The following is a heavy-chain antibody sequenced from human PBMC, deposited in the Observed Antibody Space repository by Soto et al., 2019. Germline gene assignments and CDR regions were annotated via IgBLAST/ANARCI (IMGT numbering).Heavy chain of an antibody. D-gene: IGHD3-9*01. J-gene: IGHJ6*02. CDR2: ISYDGSNK. CDR3: AKFRRTVLRYFDPRGYWYGMDV. V-gene: IGHV3-30*18. CDR1: GFTFSSYG. Sequence: QVQLVESGGGVVQPGRSLRLSCAASGFTFSSYGMHWVRQAPGKGLEWVAVISYDGSNKYYADSVKGRFTISRDNSKNMLYLQMNSLRAEDTAVYYCAKFRRTVLRYFDPRGYWYGMDVWGQGTTVTVSS.